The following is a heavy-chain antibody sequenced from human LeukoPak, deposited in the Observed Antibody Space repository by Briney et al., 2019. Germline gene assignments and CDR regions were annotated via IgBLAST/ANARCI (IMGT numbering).Heavy chain of an antibody. V-gene: IGHV3-30*02. Sequence: GGSLRLSCAASGFTFSSYGMHWVRQAPGKGLEWVAFIRYDGSNKYYADSVKGRFTISRDNSKNTLYLQMNSLRAEDTAVYYCAEDIAAAREIDYWGQGTLVTVSS. CDR3: AEDIAAAREIDY. D-gene: IGHD6-13*01. CDR1: GFTFSSYG. CDR2: IRYDGSNK. J-gene: IGHJ4*02.